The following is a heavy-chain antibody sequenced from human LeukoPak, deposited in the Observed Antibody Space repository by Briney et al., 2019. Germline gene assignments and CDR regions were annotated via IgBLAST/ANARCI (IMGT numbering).Heavy chain of an antibody. CDR3: ARHYYDSSDYYPYYFNH. CDR1: GGSIISSSYY. V-gene: IGHV4-39*01. D-gene: IGHD3-22*01. J-gene: IGHJ4*02. Sequence: PSEALSLTCTVSGGSIISSSYYWGWIRLPPRKGLEWMGCIFYSGSTYYNPSLKSRGTISVDTSKNQFSLRLSSVTAADTAVYHCARHYYDSSDYYPYYFNHWGQGTLVTVSS. CDR2: IFYSGST.